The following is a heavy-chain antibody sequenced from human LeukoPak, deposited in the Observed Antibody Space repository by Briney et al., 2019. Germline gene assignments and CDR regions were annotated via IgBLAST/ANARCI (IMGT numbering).Heavy chain of an antibody. V-gene: IGHV3-9*01. Sequence: GRSLRLSCAASGFTFDNYAMHWVRQAPGKGLEWLSIISWNSGYIGYSDSVKGRFTISRDNAKKSLDLQMNSLRAEDTAFYYCAKVRGTYSSGYFFDYWGQGTLVTVSS. J-gene: IGHJ4*02. CDR1: GFTFDNYA. D-gene: IGHD6-19*01. CDR3: AKVRGTYSSGYFFDY. CDR2: ISWNSGYI.